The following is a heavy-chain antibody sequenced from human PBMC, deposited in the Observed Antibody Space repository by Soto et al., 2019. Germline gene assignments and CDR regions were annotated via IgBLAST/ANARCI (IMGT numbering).Heavy chain of an antibody. CDR3: ARSITGPVRYYSGMDV. J-gene: IGHJ6*02. Sequence: QVQLVQSGAEVKKPGSSVKVSCKASGGTFSSYAISWVRQAPGQGLEWMGGIIPIFGTANYAQKFQGRVSVTGYESMGTAYMELSSLRSGDTAVYYCARSITGPVRYYSGMDVWGQGTTVTVSS. CDR1: GGTFSSYA. D-gene: IGHD1-20*01. CDR2: IIPIFGTA. V-gene: IGHV1-69*12.